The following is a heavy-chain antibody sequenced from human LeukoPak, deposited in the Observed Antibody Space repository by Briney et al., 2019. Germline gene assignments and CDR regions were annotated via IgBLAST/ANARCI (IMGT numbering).Heavy chain of an antibody. CDR3: ARGGSRLLTSYIFDY. CDR1: GSTFSRYW. V-gene: IGHV3-7*01. CDR2: IKQDGSEK. Sequence: GESLRLACAASGSTFSRYWMSWVRQAPGKGLEWVANIKQDGSEKYYADSVKGRFTIFRDNAKNSLYVQVNSLRAEDTAVYYCARGGSRLLTSYIFDYWGQGTLVTVSS. D-gene: IGHD3-16*01. J-gene: IGHJ4*02.